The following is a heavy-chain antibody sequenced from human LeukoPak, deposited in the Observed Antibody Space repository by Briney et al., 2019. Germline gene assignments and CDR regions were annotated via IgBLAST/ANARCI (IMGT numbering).Heavy chain of an antibody. J-gene: IGHJ4*02. CDR3: ARREPTGCSGTSCFARPVGN. Sequence: GGSLRPSCAASGFSFSSYSMKWARQARGKGLEWVSYISSSSRTVDYAESVTGPLTISSDNGKDSLFLPMNSLRVEDRAVYYCARREPTGCSGTSCFARPVGNWGQGTLVTVSS. CDR1: GFSFSSYS. D-gene: IGHD2-2*01. V-gene: IGHV3-48*04. CDR2: ISSSSRTV.